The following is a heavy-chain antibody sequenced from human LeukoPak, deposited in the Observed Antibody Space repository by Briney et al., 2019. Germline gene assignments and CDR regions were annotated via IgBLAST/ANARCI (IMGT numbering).Heavy chain of an antibody. CDR2: IYYSGST. V-gene: IGHV4-31*03. CDR3: ATRYCSSTSCSPYYYYYMDV. CDR1: GGSISSGGYY. J-gene: IGHJ6*03. Sequence: PSETLSLTCTVSGGSISSGGYYWSWIRQHPGKGLEWIGYIYYSGSTYYNPSLKSRVTISVDTSKNQFSLKLSSVTAADTAVYYCATRYCSSTSCSPYYYYYMDVWGKGTTVTVSS. D-gene: IGHD2-2*01.